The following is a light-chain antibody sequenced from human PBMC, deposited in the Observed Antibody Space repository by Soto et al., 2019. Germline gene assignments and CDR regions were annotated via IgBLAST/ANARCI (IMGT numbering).Light chain of an antibody. Sequence: IVLTHSPATLSVSPGERATLSCRASQSVSSNLAWYQQKPGQAPRLLIYGASTRATGIPDRFSGSGSGTDFTLTISRLEPEDFAVYYCQQYGSSGTFGQGTKVDIK. CDR3: QQYGSSGT. CDR1: QSVSSN. J-gene: IGKJ1*01. V-gene: IGKV3-20*01. CDR2: GAS.